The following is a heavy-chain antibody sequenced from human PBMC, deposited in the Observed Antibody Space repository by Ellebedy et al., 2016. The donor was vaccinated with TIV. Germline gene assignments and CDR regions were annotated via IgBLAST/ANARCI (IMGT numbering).Heavy chain of an antibody. Sequence: MPSETLSLTCTVPGCPISSYYWSRIRQPPGKGLEWIGYIYYSGSTNYNPSLKSRVTISVDTSKNKFSLNLSSVTAADTAVYYCAREHYYGSGSYYYYYGMDVWGQGTTVTVSS. J-gene: IGHJ6*02. CDR3: AREHYYGSGSYYYYYGMDV. D-gene: IGHD3-10*01. V-gene: IGHV4-59*01. CDR2: IYYSGST. CDR1: GCPISSYY.